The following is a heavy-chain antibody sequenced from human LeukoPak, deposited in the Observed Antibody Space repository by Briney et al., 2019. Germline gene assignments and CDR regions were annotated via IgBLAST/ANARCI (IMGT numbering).Heavy chain of an antibody. CDR1: GGSISSGGYY. CDR2: IYYSGST. CDR3: ARGFYDYSSSSFSFDY. Sequence: SETLSLTCTVSGGSISSGGYYWNWIRQHPGKGLEWIGYIYYSGSTYYNPSLKSRVTISGDTSKNQFSLKLSSVTAADTAVYYCARGFYDYSSSSFSFDYWGQGTLVTVSS. D-gene: IGHD6-6*01. J-gene: IGHJ4*02. V-gene: IGHV4-31*03.